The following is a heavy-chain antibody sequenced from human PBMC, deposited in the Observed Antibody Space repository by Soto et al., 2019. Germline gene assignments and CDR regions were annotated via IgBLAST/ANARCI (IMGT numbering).Heavy chain of an antibody. J-gene: IGHJ5*02. Sequence: LSLTCTVSGGSISSYYWSWIRQPPGKGLEWIGYIYYSGSTNYNPSLKSRVTISVDTSKNQFSLKLSSVTAADTAVYYCARERREPEYSSSVVNNWFDPWGQGTLVTVSS. CDR2: IYYSGST. V-gene: IGHV4-59*01. CDR3: ARERREPEYSSSVVNNWFDP. CDR1: GGSISSYY. D-gene: IGHD6-6*01.